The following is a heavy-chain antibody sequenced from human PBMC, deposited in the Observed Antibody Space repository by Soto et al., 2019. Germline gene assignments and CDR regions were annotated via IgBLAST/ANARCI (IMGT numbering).Heavy chain of an antibody. J-gene: IGHJ3*02. CDR2: IGTAGDK. V-gene: IGHV3-13*01. Sequence: ASCGFPLWIYDVPVSRQATGKGLEWVSAIGTAGDKYYPGSVKGRFTISRENAKNSLYLQMNSLRAGDTAVYYRARKLDAFDIWGEGTMVTVS. CDR1: GFPLWIYD. D-gene: IGHD2-15*01. CDR3: ARKLDAFDI.